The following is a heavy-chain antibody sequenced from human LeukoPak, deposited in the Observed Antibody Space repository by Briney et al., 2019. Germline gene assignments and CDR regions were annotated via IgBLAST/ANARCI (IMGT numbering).Heavy chain of an antibody. J-gene: IGHJ4*02. CDR1: GFPYNIYG. CDR2: IGYDESNT. V-gene: IGHV3-30*02. CDR3: ATDRATGGAVAGKIDY. Sequence: PGGPLTLPCAVSGFPYNIYGVLWPRHAPGEALEWVAFIGYDESNTYYADSVKGRLATFRDNSKNTQYLQMNSLRAEDTAVYYCATDRATGGAVAGKIDYWGQGTLVTVSS. D-gene: IGHD6-19*01.